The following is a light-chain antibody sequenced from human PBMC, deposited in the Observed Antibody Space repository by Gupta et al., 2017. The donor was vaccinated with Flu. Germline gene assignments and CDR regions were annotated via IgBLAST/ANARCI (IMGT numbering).Light chain of an antibody. V-gene: IGLV2-11*01. CDR3: CSYEGSYTFWV. J-gene: IGLJ3*02. CDR2: EVT. CDR1: SSDVGGYNY. Sequence: QSALTQPRSVSGPPGQSVTISRTGSSSDVGGYNYVSWYQQYPGKAPNLLIYEVTKRPAGVTGRFPGSKSGSTASLTISGHQADDEADYYCCSYEGSYTFWVFGGGTTLTVL.